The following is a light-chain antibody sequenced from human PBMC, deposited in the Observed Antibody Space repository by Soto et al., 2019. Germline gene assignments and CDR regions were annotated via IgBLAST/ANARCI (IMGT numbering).Light chain of an antibody. CDR2: GAS. CDR3: QQANSFPWT. Sequence: DLQMTQSPSSVSASVGDRVTITCRASQGISSWLAWHQQKPGKAPKLLIYGASTLPSGVPSRFSGSGSGTDVNLTISSLQPEDFATYYCQQANSFPWTFGQGTKVEIK. V-gene: IGKV1-12*01. J-gene: IGKJ1*01. CDR1: QGISSW.